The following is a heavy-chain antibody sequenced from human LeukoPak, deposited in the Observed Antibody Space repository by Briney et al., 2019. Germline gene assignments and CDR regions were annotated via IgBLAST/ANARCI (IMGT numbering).Heavy chain of an antibody. D-gene: IGHD1-7*01. J-gene: IGHJ4*02. Sequence: ASVKVSCKASGYTFTSYGISWVRQAPGLGLEWMGWISAYNGNTNYAQNLQGRVTMTTDTSTNTAYMELRGLRSDETAIYYCARSTGTSRNWPFDYWGQGTLVTVSS. V-gene: IGHV1-18*01. CDR1: GYTFTSYG. CDR3: ARSTGTSRNWPFDY. CDR2: ISAYNGNT.